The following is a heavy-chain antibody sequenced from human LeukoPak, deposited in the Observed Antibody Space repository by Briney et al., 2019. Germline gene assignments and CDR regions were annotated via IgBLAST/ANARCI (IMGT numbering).Heavy chain of an antibody. Sequence: SETLSLTCTVSGGSISSSSYYWGWIRQPPGKGLEWIGSIYFSGSTYYNPSLKSRVTISVDTSKNQFSLKLSSVTAADTAVYYCACWDWAIVVVDPFDYWGQGTLVTVSS. J-gene: IGHJ4*02. D-gene: IGHD2-2*01. CDR3: ACWDWAIVVVDPFDY. CDR2: IYFSGST. V-gene: IGHV4-39*01. CDR1: GGSISSSSYY.